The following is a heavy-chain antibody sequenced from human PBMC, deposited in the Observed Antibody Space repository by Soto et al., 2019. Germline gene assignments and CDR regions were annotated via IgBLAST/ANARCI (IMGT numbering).Heavy chain of an antibody. J-gene: IGHJ4*02. CDR2: ISGSADST. D-gene: IGHD2-8*01. Sequence: PGGSLRLSCAASGFTFSNYAMSWVRQAPGKGLEWVSAISGSADSTLYADSVKGRFTISRDNSKNTLYLQMNSLRAEDTAVYYCAKGQIVLMVYAPLDYWGQGTLVTVSS. CDR1: GFTFSNYA. CDR3: AKGQIVLMVYAPLDY. V-gene: IGHV3-23*01.